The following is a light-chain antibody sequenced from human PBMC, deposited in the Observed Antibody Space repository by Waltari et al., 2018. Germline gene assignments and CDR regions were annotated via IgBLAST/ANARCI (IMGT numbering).Light chain of an antibody. CDR3: QQRSNWPGLT. V-gene: IGKV3-11*01. CDR2: GAS. CDR1: QRVSNY. Sequence: EIVLTQSPATLSLSPGDRATLPCRASQRVSNYLAWYQQKPGQPPRLLIYGASNSAAGIPDRFRGSGSGTDFTLTISSLDTEDVAVYFCQQRSNWPGLTFGGGTKVEIK. J-gene: IGKJ4*02.